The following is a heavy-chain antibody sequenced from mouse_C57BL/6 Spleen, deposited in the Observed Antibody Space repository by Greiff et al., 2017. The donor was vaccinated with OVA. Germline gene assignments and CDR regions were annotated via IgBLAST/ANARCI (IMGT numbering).Heavy chain of an antibody. Sequence: EVQLQQSGPELVKPGASVKISCKASGYTFTDYYMNWVKQSHGKSLEWIGDINPNNGGTSYNQKFKGKATLTVDKSSSTAYMELRSLTSEDSAVYYCARRDIRGNYEGGFAYWGQGTLVTVSA. J-gene: IGHJ3*01. CDR3: ARRDIRGNYEGGFAY. CDR1: GYTFTDYY. CDR2: INPNNGGT. V-gene: IGHV1-26*01. D-gene: IGHD2-1*01.